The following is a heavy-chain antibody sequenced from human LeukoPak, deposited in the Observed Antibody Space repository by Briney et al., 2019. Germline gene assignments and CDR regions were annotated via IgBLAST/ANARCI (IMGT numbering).Heavy chain of an antibody. J-gene: IGHJ4*02. Sequence: GGSLRLSCAASGFTFSSYEMNWVRQAPGKGLEWVSYISSRGSTIYYADSVKGRFTISRDNAKNSLYLQMNSLRAEDTAVYYCARVASLSGFDYWGQGTLVTVSS. D-gene: IGHD1-26*01. CDR3: ARVASLSGFDY. V-gene: IGHV3-48*03. CDR1: GFTFSSYE. CDR2: ISSRGSTI.